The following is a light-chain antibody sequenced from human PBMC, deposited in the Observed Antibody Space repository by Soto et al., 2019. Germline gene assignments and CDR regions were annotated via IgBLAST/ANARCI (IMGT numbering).Light chain of an antibody. J-gene: IGKJ4*01. V-gene: IGKV1-9*01. CDR3: KQLSSYPALN. CDR2: AAS. Sequence: DIQLTQSPSFLSASVGDRVTITCRASQGISSYLAWYQQKPGKAPKVLIYAASTLQSGVPLRFSGSRSGTEFTFTISSLQPEDFATHYCKQLSSYPALNLGGGTKVDSK. CDR1: QGISSY.